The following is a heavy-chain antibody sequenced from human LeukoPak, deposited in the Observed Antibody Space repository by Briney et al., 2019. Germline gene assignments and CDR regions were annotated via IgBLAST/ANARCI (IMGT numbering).Heavy chain of an antibody. J-gene: IGHJ5*02. CDR2: IIPIFGTA. V-gene: IGHV1-69*13. Sequence: GASVKVSCKASGGTFSSYAISWVRQAPGQGLEWMGGIIPIFGTANYAQKFQGRVTITADESTSTAYMELSSLRSEDTAVYYCARDRRVQTSWYEKSANNWFDPWGQGTLVTVSS. CDR3: ARDRRVQTSWYEKSANNWFDP. CDR1: GGTFSSYA. D-gene: IGHD6-13*01.